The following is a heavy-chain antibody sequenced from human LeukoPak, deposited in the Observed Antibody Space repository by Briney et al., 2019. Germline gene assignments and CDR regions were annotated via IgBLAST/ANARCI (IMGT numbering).Heavy chain of an antibody. CDR2: IHYSGNT. D-gene: IGHD4-17*01. CDR1: GGSISGYY. V-gene: IGHV4-59*08. J-gene: IGHJ4*02. Sequence: SETLSLTCTVSGGSISGYYWSWIRQPPGKGLEWIGYIHYSGNTNYNPSLKSRVTISADTSKNQFSLKLTSVTAADTAMFYCARHNYGPYFDYWDQGTLVTVSS. CDR3: ARHNYGPYFDY.